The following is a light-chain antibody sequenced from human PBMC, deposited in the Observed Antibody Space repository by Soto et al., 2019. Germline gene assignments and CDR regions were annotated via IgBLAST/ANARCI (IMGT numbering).Light chain of an antibody. Sequence: EIVMTQSPATLSVSPGERATLFCRASHSVSSSLAWYQQKPGQAPRLLIHGASTSATGIPARFSGSGSGTEFTLTISSLQPEDFAVYYCQQYSDWRPKFGQGTKVEIK. CDR2: GAS. V-gene: IGKV3-15*01. J-gene: IGKJ1*01. CDR1: HSVSSS. CDR3: QQYSDWRPK.